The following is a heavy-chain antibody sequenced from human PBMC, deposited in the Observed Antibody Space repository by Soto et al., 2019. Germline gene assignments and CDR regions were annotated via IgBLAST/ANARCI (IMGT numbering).Heavy chain of an antibody. CDR3: ARDYGVEMASHP. J-gene: IGHJ5*02. V-gene: IGHV1-69*04. CDR1: GGTFSSYT. CDR2: IIPILGIA. Sequence: GASVKVSCKASGGTFSSYTISWVRQAPGQGLEWMGRIIPILGIANYAQKFQGRVTITADKSTSTAYMELSSLRSEDTAVYYCARDYGVEMASHPWGQGTLVTVSS. D-gene: IGHD3-16*01.